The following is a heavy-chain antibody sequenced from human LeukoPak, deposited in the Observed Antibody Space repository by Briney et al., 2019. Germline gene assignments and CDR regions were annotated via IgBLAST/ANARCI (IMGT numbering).Heavy chain of an antibody. CDR1: GGTFSSYA. CDR3: ARGGDSSGYYYEGDYFDY. D-gene: IGHD3-22*01. V-gene: IGHV1-69*05. CDR2: LIPIFGTA. Sequence: SVKVSCKASGGTFSSYAISWVRQAPGQGLEWMGGLIPIFGTANYAQKFQGRVTITTDESTSTAYMELSSLRSEDTAVYYCARGGDSSGYYYEGDYFDYWGQGTLVTVSS. J-gene: IGHJ4*02.